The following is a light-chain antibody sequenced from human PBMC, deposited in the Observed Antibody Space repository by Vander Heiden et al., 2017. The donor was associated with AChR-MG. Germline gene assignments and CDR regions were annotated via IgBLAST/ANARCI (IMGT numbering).Light chain of an antibody. CDR1: QSVNNY. J-gene: IGKJ1*01. V-gene: IGKV3-15*01. CDR3: QQDKSWPWT. Sequence: EIVLTQSPVTLSVSPGERATLSCRASQSVNNYLAWYQHRPGQAPRLLIYDASTRATDIPARFSGSGSGTAFTLSISSLQSEDLAVYYCQQDKSWPWTFGQGTKVEIK. CDR2: DAS.